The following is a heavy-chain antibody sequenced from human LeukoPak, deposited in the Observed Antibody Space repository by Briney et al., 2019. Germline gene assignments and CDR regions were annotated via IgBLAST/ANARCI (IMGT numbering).Heavy chain of an antibody. Sequence: SETLSLTCTVSGGSISSYYWSWIRQPAGKGLGWIGRIYTSGSTNYNPSLKSRVTMSVDTSKNQFSLKLSSVTAADTAVYYCASYAGFGEYWYFDLWGRGTLVTVSS. CDR2: IYTSGST. J-gene: IGHJ2*01. CDR1: GGSISSYY. CDR3: ASYAGFGEYWYFDL. D-gene: IGHD3-10*01. V-gene: IGHV4-4*07.